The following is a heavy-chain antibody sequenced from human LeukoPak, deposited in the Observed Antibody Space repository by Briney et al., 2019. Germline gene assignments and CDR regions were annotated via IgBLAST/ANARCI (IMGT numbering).Heavy chain of an antibody. CDR2: IIPIFDTA. Sequence: GASVKVSCKASGGTFSSYAISWVRQAPGPGREWMGGIIPIFDTANYAQKFQGRVTITADKSTSTAYMELSSLRSEDTAIYYCASRVLSCSGGSCYPSVFDYWGQGTLVTVSS. J-gene: IGHJ4*02. D-gene: IGHD2-15*01. CDR3: ASRVLSCSGGSCYPSVFDY. V-gene: IGHV1-69*06. CDR1: GGTFSSYA.